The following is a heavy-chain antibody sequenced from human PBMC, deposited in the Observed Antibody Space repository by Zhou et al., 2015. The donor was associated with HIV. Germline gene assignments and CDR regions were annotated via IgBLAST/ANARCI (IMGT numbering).Heavy chain of an antibody. CDR3: ARVGWVVTAGRGYFDY. V-gene: IGHV1-46*01. Sequence: QVQLVQSGAEVKKPGASVKVSCKASGYTFTSYYMHWVRQAPGQGLEWMGIINPSGGSTSYAQKFQGRVTMTRDTSTSTVYMELSSLRSEDTAVYYCARVGWVVTAGRGYFDYWGQGTLVTVSS. D-gene: IGHD2-21*02. CDR2: INPSGGST. CDR1: GYTFTSYY. J-gene: IGHJ4*02.